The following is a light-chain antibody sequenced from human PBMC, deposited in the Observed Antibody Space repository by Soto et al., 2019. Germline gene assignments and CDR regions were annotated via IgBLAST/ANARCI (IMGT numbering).Light chain of an antibody. Sequence: DIQTTQSPSSLSASVGDRVIITCRTSQSINRYLNWYQQKPGKAPKLLIYAASSLQSGVPSRFSGTGSGTDFTLTISSLQPEDFATYYCQQSYSAPPFTFGPGTKVDIK. CDR1: QSINRY. CDR2: AAS. V-gene: IGKV1-39*01. CDR3: QQSYSAPPFT. J-gene: IGKJ3*01.